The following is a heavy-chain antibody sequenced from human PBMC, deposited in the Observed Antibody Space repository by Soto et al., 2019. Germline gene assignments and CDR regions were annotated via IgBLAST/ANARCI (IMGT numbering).Heavy chain of an antibody. V-gene: IGHV3-23*01. Sequence: PGGSLRLSCAASGFTFSSYAMSWVRQAPGKGLEWVSAISGSGGSTYYADSVKGRFTISRDNSKNTLYLQMNSLRAEDTAVYYCAKGSGYCISTSCFRAFDYWGQGTLVTVSS. CDR2: ISGSGGST. CDR1: GFTFSSYA. J-gene: IGHJ4*02. D-gene: IGHD2-2*01. CDR3: AKGSGYCISTSCFRAFDY.